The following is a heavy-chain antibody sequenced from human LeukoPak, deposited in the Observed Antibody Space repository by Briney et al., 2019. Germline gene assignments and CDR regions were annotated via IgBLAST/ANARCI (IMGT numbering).Heavy chain of an antibody. CDR2: ISSSDTYI. V-gene: IGHV3-21*01. J-gene: IGHJ6*03. CDR1: GFTFSASA. D-gene: IGHD6-6*01. Sequence: GGSLRLSCAASGFTFSASALHWVRQAPGKGLEWVSSISSSDTYIYHADSVKGRFTISRDNAKNSLYLQMNSLRPEDTAVYFCARDRHVPGLYYYYMDVWGKGTTVTVSS. CDR3: ARDRHVPGLYYYYMDV.